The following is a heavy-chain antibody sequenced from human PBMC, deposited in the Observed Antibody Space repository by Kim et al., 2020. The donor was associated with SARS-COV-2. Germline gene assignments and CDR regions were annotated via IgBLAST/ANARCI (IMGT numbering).Heavy chain of an antibody. V-gene: IGHV3-48*03. J-gene: IGHJ3*01. CDR2: ISYTTI. CDR1: GFTFSTYE. Sequence: GGSLRLSCAASGFTFSTYEMNWLRQAPGKGLEWLSYISYTTIYYADSVKGRFTISSDNAKNTLYLHMHSLRAEDSAVYYCARRSAFDFWGQGTLVTVSS. CDR3: ARRSAFDF.